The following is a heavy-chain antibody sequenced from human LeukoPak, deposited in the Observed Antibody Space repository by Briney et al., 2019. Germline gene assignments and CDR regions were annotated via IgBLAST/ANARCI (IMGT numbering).Heavy chain of an antibody. Sequence: SVKVSCKASGYTFTSYGISWLRQAPGQGLEWMGGIIPIFGTANYAQKFQGRVTITADESTSTAYMELSSLRSEDTAVYYCARSTNTYYYGSGRSFDIWGQGTMVTVSS. D-gene: IGHD3-10*01. CDR3: ARSTNTYYYGSGRSFDI. V-gene: IGHV1-69*13. CDR2: IIPIFGTA. J-gene: IGHJ3*02. CDR1: GYTFTSYG.